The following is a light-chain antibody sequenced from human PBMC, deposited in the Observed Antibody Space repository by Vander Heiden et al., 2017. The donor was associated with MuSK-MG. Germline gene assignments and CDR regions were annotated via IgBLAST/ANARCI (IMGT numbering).Light chain of an antibody. J-gene: IGKJ5*01. V-gene: IGKV3-11*01. CDR3: LQTRNWPPIT. CDR2: DAS. Sequence: EIVLTQSPATLSLSPGERATLSCRASQSVNTYLAWYQQKPGQAPRLLISDASNRATGIPARFSGSGYGTDVTLTISSLEPEDFAVYYCLQTRNWPPITFGQGTLMEIK. CDR1: QSVNTY.